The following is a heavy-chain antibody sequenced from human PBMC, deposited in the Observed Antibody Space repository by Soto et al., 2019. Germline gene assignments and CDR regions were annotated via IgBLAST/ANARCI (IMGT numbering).Heavy chain of an antibody. J-gene: IGHJ6*02. D-gene: IGHD3-9*01. CDR3: ARRLRYFDWLSTGGGGMDV. V-gene: IGHV1-18*01. CDR1: GYTFTSYG. Sequence: VASVKVSCKASGYTFTSYGISWVRQAPGQGLEWMGWISAYNGNTNYAQKLQGRVTMTTDTSTSTAYMELGSLRSDDTAVYYCARRLRYFDWLSTGGGGMDVWGQGTTVTVSS. CDR2: ISAYNGNT.